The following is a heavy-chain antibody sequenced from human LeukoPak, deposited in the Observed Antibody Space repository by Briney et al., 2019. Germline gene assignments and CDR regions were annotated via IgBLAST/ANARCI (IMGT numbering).Heavy chain of an antibody. CDR2: ISYDGGIK. CDR1: GFTFSRYG. D-gene: IGHD3-22*01. CDR3: AKQFQTGVNYFDY. J-gene: IGHJ4*02. Sequence: PGRSLRLSCAASGFTFSRYGIHWVRQAPGKGLEWVAVISYDGGIKYYADSVKGRFTISRDNSKNTLYLEMNSLGAEDTAVYYCAKQFQTGVNYFDYWGQGTPVTVSS. V-gene: IGHV3-30*18.